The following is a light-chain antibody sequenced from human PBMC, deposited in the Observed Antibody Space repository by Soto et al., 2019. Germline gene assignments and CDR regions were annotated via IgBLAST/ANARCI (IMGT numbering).Light chain of an antibody. V-gene: IGLV2-14*01. CDR2: EVS. CDR3: ASLTTTNFV. J-gene: IGLJ1*01. Sequence: QSALTQPASLSGSPGQSITISCSGTISDVGAYNFVSWYQQHPDKAPKLMISEVSNRPSGVSDRFSGSKSGNTASLTISGLQAEDEADYYCASLTTTNFVFGNGSK. CDR1: ISDVGAYNF.